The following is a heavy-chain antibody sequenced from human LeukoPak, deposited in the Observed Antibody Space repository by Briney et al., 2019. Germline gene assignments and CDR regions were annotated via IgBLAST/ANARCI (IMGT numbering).Heavy chain of an antibody. CDR3: ARGRPTYYYGSGLFDY. D-gene: IGHD3-10*01. Sequence: SETLSLTCTVSGYSISSGYYWGWIRQPPGKGLEWIGSIYHSGSTYYNPSIKSRPTISLDTSKNQFSLKLSSVTAADTAVYYCARGRPTYYYGSGLFDYWGQGTLVTVSS. J-gene: IGHJ4*02. CDR2: IYHSGST. V-gene: IGHV4-38-2*02. CDR1: GYSISSGYY.